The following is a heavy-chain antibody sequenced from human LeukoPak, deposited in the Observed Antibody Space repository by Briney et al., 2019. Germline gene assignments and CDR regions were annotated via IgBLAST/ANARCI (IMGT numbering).Heavy chain of an antibody. J-gene: IGHJ4*02. CDR2: INSGGSGT. CDR3: ARDGFLEWLPTDY. V-gene: IGHV3-74*01. CDR1: GFTFSSYW. D-gene: IGHD3-3*01. Sequence: GGSLRLSCAASGFTFSSYWMHWVRQAPGKGLEWVSRINSGGSGTGYADSVKGRFTSSRDDAKNTLYLQMNSLGAEDTAVYYCARDGFLEWLPTDYWGQGTLVTVSS.